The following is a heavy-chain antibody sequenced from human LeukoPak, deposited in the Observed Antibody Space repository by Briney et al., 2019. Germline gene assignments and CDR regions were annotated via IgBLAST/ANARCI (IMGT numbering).Heavy chain of an antibody. CDR2: INHSGST. CDR3: ARAVSGRKIDY. D-gene: IGHD1-26*01. J-gene: IGHJ4*02. Sequence: NPSETLSLTCAVYGGSFSGYYWSWIRQPPGKGLEWIGEINHSGSTNYNPSLKSRVTISVDTSKNPSSLKLSSVTATDTAVYYCARAVSGRKIDYWGQGTLVTVSS. V-gene: IGHV4-34*01. CDR1: GGSFSGYY.